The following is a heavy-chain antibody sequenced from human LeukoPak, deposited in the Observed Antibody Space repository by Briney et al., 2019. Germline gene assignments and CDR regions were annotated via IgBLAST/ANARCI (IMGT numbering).Heavy chain of an antibody. CDR2: ISAYNGNT. CDR1: GYTFTSYG. J-gene: IGHJ4*02. CDR3: ARPQYHSGYDPYYFDY. D-gene: IGHD5-12*01. V-gene: IGHV1-18*01. Sequence: ASVKVSCKASGYTFTSYGISWVRQAPGQGLEWMGWISAYNGNTNYAQKLQGRVTMTTDTSTSTAYMELRSLRSDDTAVYYCARPQYHSGYDPYYFDYWGQGTLVTVSS.